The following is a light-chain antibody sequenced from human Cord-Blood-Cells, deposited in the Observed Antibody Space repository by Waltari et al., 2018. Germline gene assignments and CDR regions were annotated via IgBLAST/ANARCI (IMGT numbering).Light chain of an antibody. Sequence: QSALTQPRPVSGSPGQSVTISCTGTSIDVGGYTYVSWYQQHPGKAPKLMIYDFSKRPSGVPDRFSGSKSGNTASLTISGLQAEDEADYYCCSYAGSYTLVFGGGTKLTVL. J-gene: IGLJ2*01. V-gene: IGLV2-11*01. CDR3: CSYAGSYTLV. CDR1: SIDVGGYTY. CDR2: DFS.